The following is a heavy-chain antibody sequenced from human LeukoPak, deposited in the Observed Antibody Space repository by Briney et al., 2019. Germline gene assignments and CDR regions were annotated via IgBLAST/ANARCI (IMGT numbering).Heavy chain of an antibody. V-gene: IGHV5-51*01. D-gene: IGHD2-8*01. CDR2: IYPGDSDT. CDR1: GYSFTSYW. J-gene: IGHJ5*02. Sequence: GESLQISCQGSGYSFTSYWIGWVRQMPGKGLEWMGIIYPGDSDTRYSPSFQGQVTISADKSISTAYLEWSSLKASDTAMYYCARGAGDCVNGVCYSYNWFDPWGQGTLVTVSS. CDR3: ARGAGDCVNGVCYSYNWFDP.